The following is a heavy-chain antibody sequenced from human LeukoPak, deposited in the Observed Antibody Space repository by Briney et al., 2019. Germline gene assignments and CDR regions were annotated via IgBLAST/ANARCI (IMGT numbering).Heavy chain of an antibody. D-gene: IGHD6-19*01. CDR1: GFSLSTSGMC. CDR3: ARLSYSSGWAYFDY. V-gene: IGHV2-70*11. J-gene: IGHJ4*02. Sequence: SGPTLVNPTQTLTLTCTFSGFSLSTSGMCVSWIRQPPRKALEWLARIDWDDDKYYNTSLKTRLTISKDTSKNQVVLIMTNMDPVDTATYYCARLSYSSGWAYFDYWGQGTLVTVSS. CDR2: IDWDDDK.